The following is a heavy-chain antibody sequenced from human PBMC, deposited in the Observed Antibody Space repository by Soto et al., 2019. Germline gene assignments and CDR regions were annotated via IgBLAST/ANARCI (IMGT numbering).Heavy chain of an antibody. CDR3: AREGAYYFDY. V-gene: IGHV3-30-3*01. Sequence: QAQLVESGGGVVQPGRSLRLSCAASGFTFSSYAMHWVRQAPGKGLEWVAVRSYDGSNKYYADSVKGRFTSSRDNSKNTLYLQMNSLRAEDTAVYYCAREGAYYFDYWGQGTLVTVSS. CDR1: GFTFSSYA. CDR2: RSYDGSNK. J-gene: IGHJ4*02.